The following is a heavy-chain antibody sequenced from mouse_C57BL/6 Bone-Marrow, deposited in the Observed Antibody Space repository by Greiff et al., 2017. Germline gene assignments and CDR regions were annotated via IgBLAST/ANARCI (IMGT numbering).Heavy chain of an antibody. CDR2: IYPRSGNT. D-gene: IGHD3-2*02. CDR1: GYTFTSYG. V-gene: IGHV1-81*01. CDR3: ARRSSGYRFAY. Sequence: QVQLKQSGAELARPGASVKLSCKASGYTFTSYGISWVKQRTGQGLEWIGEIYPRSGNTYYNEKFKGKATLTADKSSSTAYMELRSLTSEDSAVXFCARRSSGYRFAYWGQGTLVTVSA. J-gene: IGHJ3*01.